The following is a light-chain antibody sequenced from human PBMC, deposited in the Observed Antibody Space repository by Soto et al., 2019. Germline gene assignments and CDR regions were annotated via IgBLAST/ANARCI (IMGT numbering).Light chain of an antibody. CDR2: EGS. CDR1: SSDVGSYNL. V-gene: IGLV2-23*01. CDR3: CSYAGSSTLVV. J-gene: IGLJ2*01. Sequence: QSVLTQPASVSGSPGQSITISCTGTSSDVGSYNLVSWYQQHPGKAPKLMIYEGSKRPSGVSNRFSGSKSGNTASLTISCLQAEDEADYYCCSYAGSSTLVVFGGGTKLTVL.